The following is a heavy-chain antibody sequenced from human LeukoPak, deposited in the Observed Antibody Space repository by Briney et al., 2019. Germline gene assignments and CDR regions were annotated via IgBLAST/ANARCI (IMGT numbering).Heavy chain of an antibody. CDR2: IWYDGSSK. V-gene: IGHV3-30*02. CDR1: GFTFSSYG. J-gene: IGHJ4*02. D-gene: IGHD3-22*01. CDR3: AQRSDSSGYYYGPIDY. Sequence: GGSLRLSCAASGFTFSSYGMHWVRQAPGKGLEWVTVIWYDGSSKYYVDSVKGRFTISRDNSKNTLYLQMNSLRAEDTAVYYCAQRSDSSGYYYGPIDYWGQGTLVTVSS.